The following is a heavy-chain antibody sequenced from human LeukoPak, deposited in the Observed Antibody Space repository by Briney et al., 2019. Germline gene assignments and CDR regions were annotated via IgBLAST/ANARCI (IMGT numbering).Heavy chain of an antibody. CDR1: GGTLSSHA. D-gene: IGHD3-10*01. Sequence: GASVTVSCTASGGTLSSHAISWVRQAPGPGLEWVGGIIPIFGTTNYAQKFQGRVTISADESTNTAYMELSSLRSEDTAVYYCARDLVPYGSGNSMGDWGQGTLVTVSS. CDR2: IIPIFGTT. V-gene: IGHV1-69*01. CDR3: ARDLVPYGSGNSMGD. J-gene: IGHJ4*02.